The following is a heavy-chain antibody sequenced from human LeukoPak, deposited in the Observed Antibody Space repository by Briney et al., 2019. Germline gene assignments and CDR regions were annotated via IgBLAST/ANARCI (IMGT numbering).Heavy chain of an antibody. CDR1: GFTFNSYS. Sequence: GGSLRLSCATSGFTFNSYSMNWVRQAPGKGLEWVSYISSSSSTIYLADSVKGRFTISRDNAKNSLYLQMNSLRDEDTAVYYCARDYRLEGPFDYWGQGTLVTVSS. V-gene: IGHV3-48*02. CDR3: ARDYRLEGPFDY. J-gene: IGHJ4*02. CDR2: ISSSSSTI. D-gene: IGHD1-1*01.